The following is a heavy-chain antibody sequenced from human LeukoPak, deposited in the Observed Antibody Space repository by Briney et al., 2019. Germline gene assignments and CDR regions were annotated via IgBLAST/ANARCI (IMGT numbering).Heavy chain of an antibody. CDR3: AKVAGSGWYGHGYYFDY. Sequence: GGSLRLSCAASGLTFSSYGMHWVRQAPGKGLEWVAVISYDGSNKYYADSVKGRFTISRDNSKNTLYLQMNSLRAEDTAVYYCAKVAGSGWYGHGYYFDYWGQGTLVTVSS. V-gene: IGHV3-30*18. D-gene: IGHD6-19*01. J-gene: IGHJ4*02. CDR1: GLTFSSYG. CDR2: ISYDGSNK.